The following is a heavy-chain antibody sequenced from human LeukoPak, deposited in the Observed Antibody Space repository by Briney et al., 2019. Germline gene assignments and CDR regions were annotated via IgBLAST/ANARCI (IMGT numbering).Heavy chain of an antibody. CDR3: ARGGFFGSGSYYQYYYYYYMDV. J-gene: IGHJ6*03. Sequence: SETLSLTCTVSGDSISSSSSYWGWIRQPPGEGLEWIGSIYYSGSTYYNTSLKSRVTISVDTSKNQFSLKLSSVTAADTAVYYCARGGFFGSGSYYQYYYYYYMDVWGKGTTVTVSS. CDR1: GDSISSSSSY. V-gene: IGHV4-39*01. CDR2: IYYSGST. D-gene: IGHD3-10*01.